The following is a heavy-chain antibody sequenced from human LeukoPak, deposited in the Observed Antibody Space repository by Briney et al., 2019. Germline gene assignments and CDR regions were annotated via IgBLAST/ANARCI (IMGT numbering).Heavy chain of an antibody. D-gene: IGHD4-17*01. Sequence: GGSLRLSCAASGFTFDDYGMSWVRQAPGKGLEWVSGINWNGGSTGYADSVKGRFTISRDNAKNSLYLQMNSLRAEDTALYYCARGFRDYGDLPGAFDIWGQGTMVTVSS. CDR2: INWNGGST. CDR3: ARGFRDYGDLPGAFDI. V-gene: IGHV3-20*04. J-gene: IGHJ3*02. CDR1: GFTFDDYG.